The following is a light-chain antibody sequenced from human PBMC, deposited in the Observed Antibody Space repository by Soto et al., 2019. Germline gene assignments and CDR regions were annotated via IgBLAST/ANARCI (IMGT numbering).Light chain of an antibody. CDR1: SSDVGAYNL. J-gene: IGLJ1*01. CDR2: EVS. CDR3: CSFAGGRNV. Sequence: QPVLTQPASVSGSPGQSITISCSGTSSDVGAYNLVSWYQQFPGKAPKLIIFEVSQRPSGVSSRFSGSKSGSTASLTISGLQAEDEADYYCCSFAGGRNVFGTGTKVTVL. V-gene: IGLV2-23*02.